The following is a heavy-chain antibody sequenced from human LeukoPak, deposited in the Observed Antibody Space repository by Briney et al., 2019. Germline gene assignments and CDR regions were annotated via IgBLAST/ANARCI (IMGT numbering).Heavy chain of an antibody. D-gene: IGHD2-2*01. J-gene: IGHJ4*02. V-gene: IGHV1-69*06. Sequence: SVKVSCKPSGGTFSSHVISWVRQAPGQGLEWMGGIIPIFGTANYAQKFQGRVTITADKSTNKVYMELTSLRSDDTAIYFCARVNGYCSSISCFLDYWGQGTLVTVSS. CDR3: ARVNGYCSSISCFLDY. CDR1: GGTFSSHV. CDR2: IIPIFGTA.